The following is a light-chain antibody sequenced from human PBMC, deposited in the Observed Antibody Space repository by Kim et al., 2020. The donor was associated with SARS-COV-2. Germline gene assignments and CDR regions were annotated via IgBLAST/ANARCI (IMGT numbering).Light chain of an antibody. Sequence: VSPGERATLSCRASQSLNIKVAWYQQKPGQAPRLLIQDASTRATGIPARFSGSGSGTDFTLTISSLQSEDFAVYYCQHYSKWPFTFGPGTKVDIK. J-gene: IGKJ3*01. CDR2: DAS. CDR3: QHYSKWPFT. V-gene: IGKV3-15*01. CDR1: QSLNIK.